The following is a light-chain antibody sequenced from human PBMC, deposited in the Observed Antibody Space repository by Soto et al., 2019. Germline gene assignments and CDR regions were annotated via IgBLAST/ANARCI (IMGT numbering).Light chain of an antibody. V-gene: IGKV1-5*01. CDR1: QSISSW. J-gene: IGKJ3*01. Sequence: DIQMTHSPSTLSASVGDRVTITCRASQSISSWLAWYQQKPGKAPKLLIYDASSLESGVPSRFSGSGSGTEFTLTISSLQPDDVATYYCQQYNSYPRTFGPGTKVDIK. CDR3: QQYNSYPRT. CDR2: DAS.